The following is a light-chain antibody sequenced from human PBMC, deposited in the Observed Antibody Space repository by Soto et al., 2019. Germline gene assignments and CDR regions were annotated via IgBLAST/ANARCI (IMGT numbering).Light chain of an antibody. CDR3: QQYESSPLM. V-gene: IGKV3-20*01. CDR1: QSVGSRF. J-gene: IGKJ4*02. Sequence: EIVLPQSPDTLSLSPGERATLSCRASQSVGSRFLAWYRKKPGQAPRLLIYHASSRATGIPYRFTGSGSGTDFTLTISRLEPEEFAVYYCQQYESSPLMFGGGTKVEIK. CDR2: HAS.